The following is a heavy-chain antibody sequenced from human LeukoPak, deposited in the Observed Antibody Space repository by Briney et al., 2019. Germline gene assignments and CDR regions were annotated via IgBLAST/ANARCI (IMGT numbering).Heavy chain of an antibody. Sequence: ASVKVSCKVSGYTLTELSMHWVRQAPGKGLEWMGGFDPEDGETIYAQKFQGRVTMTEDTSTDTAYMELSSLRSEDTAVYYCARGLRWYELVAFDYWGQGTLVTVSS. J-gene: IGHJ4*02. V-gene: IGHV1-24*01. CDR1: GYTLTELS. CDR3: ARGLRWYELVAFDY. CDR2: FDPEDGET. D-gene: IGHD4-23*01.